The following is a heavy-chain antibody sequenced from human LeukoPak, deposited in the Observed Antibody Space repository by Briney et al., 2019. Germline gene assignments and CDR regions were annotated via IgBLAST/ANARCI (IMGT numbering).Heavy chain of an antibody. Sequence: SETLSLTCDVSGGSTSGYFWSWIRQPPGEGPEWIGEINHSGSTKYIPSLKSRLTISVDTSKNQFSLKLTSVTAADTAVYYCARVDGFGESPLDAFDVWGQGTMVTASS. CDR1: GGSTSGYF. CDR3: ARVDGFGESPLDAFDV. V-gene: IGHV4-34*01. CDR2: INHSGST. D-gene: IGHD3-10*01. J-gene: IGHJ3*01.